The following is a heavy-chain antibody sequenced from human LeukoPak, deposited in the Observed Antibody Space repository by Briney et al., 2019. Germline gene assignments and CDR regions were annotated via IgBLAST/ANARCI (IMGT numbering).Heavy chain of an antibody. Sequence: SETLSLICAVSGGSISSGGYSWSWIRQPPGKGLEWIGYIYHSGSTYYNPSLKSRVTISVDRSKNQFSLKLSSVTAADTAVYYCARVSSGSYYDWYFDPWGQGTLVTVSS. D-gene: IGHD1-26*01. J-gene: IGHJ2*01. V-gene: IGHV4-30-2*01. CDR2: IYHSGST. CDR3: ARVSSGSYYDWYFDP. CDR1: GGSISSGGYS.